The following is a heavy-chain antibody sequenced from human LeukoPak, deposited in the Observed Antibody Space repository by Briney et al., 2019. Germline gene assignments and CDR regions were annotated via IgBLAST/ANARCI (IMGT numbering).Heavy chain of an antibody. V-gene: IGHV4-39*01. Sequence: SETLSLTCTVSGGSIRSDNYYWGWIRQSPGKGLEWIANIYYNGRTYYNPSLKSRVAVSVDTSKIQFSLSLSSATAADTAVYYCARVFYDTSAAFDYWGQGILVTLSS. D-gene: IGHD3-22*01. CDR2: IYYNGRT. J-gene: IGHJ4*02. CDR3: ARVFYDTSAAFDY. CDR1: GGSIRSDNYY.